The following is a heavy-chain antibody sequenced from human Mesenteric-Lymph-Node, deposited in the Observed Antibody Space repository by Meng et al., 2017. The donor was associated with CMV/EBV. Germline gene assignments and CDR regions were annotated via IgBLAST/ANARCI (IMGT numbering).Heavy chain of an antibody. V-gene: IGHV3-23*01. CDR2: ISGSGGST. CDR1: GFTFSSYA. D-gene: IGHD6-25*01. Sequence: GESLKISCAASGFTFSSYAMSWVRQAPGKGLEWVSAISGSGGSTYYADSVKGRFTISRNNSKNTLYLQMNSLRAEDTAVYYCAREGYSSGLDYWGQGTLVTVSS. J-gene: IGHJ4*02. CDR3: AREGYSSGLDY.